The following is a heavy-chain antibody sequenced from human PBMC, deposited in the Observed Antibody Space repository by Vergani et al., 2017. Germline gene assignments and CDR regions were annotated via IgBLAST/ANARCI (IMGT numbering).Heavy chain of an antibody. V-gene: IGHV3-23*01. CDR1: GFTFSSYA. J-gene: IGHJ4*02. Sequence: EVQLLESGGGLVQPGGSLRLSCAASGFTFSSYAMSWVRQAPGKGLEWVSAISGSGGSTYYADSVKGRFTISRDNSKNTLYLQMNSLRAEDTAVYYCARGEGPGGDYEYYYWGQGTLVTVSS. D-gene: IGHD4-17*01. CDR2: ISGSGGST. CDR3: ARGEGPGGDYEYYY.